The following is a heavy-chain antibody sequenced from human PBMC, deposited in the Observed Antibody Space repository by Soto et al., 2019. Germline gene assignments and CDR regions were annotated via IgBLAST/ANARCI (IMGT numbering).Heavy chain of an antibody. D-gene: IGHD4-17*01. CDR3: AGRTVTSSWTLDI. V-gene: IGHV3-23*01. J-gene: IGHJ3*02. CDR2: ISGTAGRT. Sequence: PGGSLRLSCEASGFIFTKNAMSWVRQAPGKGVELLSGISGTAGRTYYADSVKGRFTISRDTSKNTVYLQMNSLRAEDTAIYYCAGRTVTSSWTLDIWGQGTMVTVSS. CDR1: GFIFTKNA.